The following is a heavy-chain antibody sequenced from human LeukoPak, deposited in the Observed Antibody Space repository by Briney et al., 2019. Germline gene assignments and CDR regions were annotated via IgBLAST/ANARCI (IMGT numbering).Heavy chain of an antibody. D-gene: IGHD6-19*01. CDR1: GGSFSGYY. CDR3: ARDPHKYSSGWYGYYYYGMDV. J-gene: IGHJ6*02. Sequence: SETLSLTCAVYGGSFSGYYWSWISQPPGKGLEWIGEINHSGSTNYNPSLKSRVTISVDTSKNQFSLKLSSVTAADTAVYYCARDPHKYSSGWYGYYYYGMDVWGQGTTVTVSS. CDR2: INHSGST. V-gene: IGHV4-34*01.